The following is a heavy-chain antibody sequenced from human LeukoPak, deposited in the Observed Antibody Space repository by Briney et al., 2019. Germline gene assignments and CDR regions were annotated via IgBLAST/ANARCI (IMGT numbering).Heavy chain of an antibody. J-gene: IGHJ4*02. CDR1: GFTFSSYA. CDR3: AKVGQQQLVFDY. D-gene: IGHD6-13*01. Sequence: TGGSLRLSCAASGFTFSSYAMSWVRQAPGKGLEWVSAISGSGGSTYYADSVKGRFTISRDNSKNTLYLQMNSLRAEDTAVYYCAKVGQQQLVFDYWGQGTLVTVSS. V-gene: IGHV3-23*01. CDR2: ISGSGGST.